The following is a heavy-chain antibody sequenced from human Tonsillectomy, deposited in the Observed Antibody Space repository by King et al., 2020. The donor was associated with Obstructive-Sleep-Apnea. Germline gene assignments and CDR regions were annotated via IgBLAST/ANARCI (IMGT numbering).Heavy chain of an antibody. CDR2: IIPILGIA. Sequence: QLVQSGAEVKRPGSSVMLSCKASGDTFSNYAITWVRQAPGQGLEWMGGIIPILGIANYAQKFQGRGTITADTSTSTAYTELSSLRSEDTAVYYCARVSFHDTLGYYAMDVWGQGTTVTVSS. J-gene: IGHJ6*02. D-gene: IGHD3-9*01. CDR3: ARVSFHDTLGYYAMDV. CDR1: GDTFSNYA. V-gene: IGHV1-69*04.